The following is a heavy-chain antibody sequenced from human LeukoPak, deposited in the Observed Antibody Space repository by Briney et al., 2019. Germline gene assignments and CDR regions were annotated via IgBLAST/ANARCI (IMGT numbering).Heavy chain of an antibody. CDR3: ARHPSGVGHWYFDL. CDR2: INSDGTTT. CDR1: GFTFSSYW. J-gene: IGHJ2*01. V-gene: IGHV3-74*01. Sequence: PGGSLRLSCAASGFTFSSYWMHWVRQAPGKGLVWVSRINSDGTTTTYADSAKGRFTISRDNAKSTLFLQMNSLRAEDTAVYYCARHPSGVGHWYFDLWGRGTLVTVSS. D-gene: IGHD7-27*01.